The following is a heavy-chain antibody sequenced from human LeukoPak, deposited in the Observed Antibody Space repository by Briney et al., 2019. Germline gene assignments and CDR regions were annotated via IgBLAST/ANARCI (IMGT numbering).Heavy chain of an antibody. CDR3: ARGPGDYKQETYYYYYGMDV. J-gene: IGHJ6*02. Sequence: PSETLSLTCTVSGGSISGHSWSWIRQPPGKGLEWIGYFSYSGSTNYNPSLKSRVTISVHTSKNQFSLKLSSVTAADTAVYYCARGPGDYKQETYYYYYGMDVWGQGTTVTVSS. CDR2: FSYSGST. D-gene: IGHD4-17*01. V-gene: IGHV4-59*11. CDR1: GGSISGHS.